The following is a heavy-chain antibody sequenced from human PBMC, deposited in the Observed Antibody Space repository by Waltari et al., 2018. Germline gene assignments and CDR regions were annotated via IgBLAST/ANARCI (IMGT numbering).Heavy chain of an antibody. V-gene: IGHV4-34*01. Sequence: QLQLQQWGAGLLKPSETLSLTCAVYGGSFSGHYWSWIRQPPGKGLELICEIKHSWSTNYNPSLKCRVTLSLDTSKNQFSLELNSVIAADTAVYYCARGGAGATIANWGQGTLVTVSS. CDR2: IKHSWST. CDR3: ARGGAGATIAN. D-gene: IGHD1-26*01. J-gene: IGHJ4*02. CDR1: GGSFSGHY.